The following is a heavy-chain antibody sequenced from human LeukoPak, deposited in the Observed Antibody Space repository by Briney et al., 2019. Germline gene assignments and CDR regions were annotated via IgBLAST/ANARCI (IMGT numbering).Heavy chain of an antibody. CDR1: GYTFTSYD. V-gene: IGHV1-8*01. D-gene: IGHD6-13*01. CDR3: ARDRQQLVRRYFDY. J-gene: IGHJ4*02. Sequence: ASVKVSCKASGYTFTSYDINWVRQATGQGLEWMGWMNPNSGNTGYAQKFQGRVTMTRNTSISTAYMELSSLRSDDTAVYYCARDRQQLVRRYFDYWGQGTLVTVSS. CDR2: MNPNSGNT.